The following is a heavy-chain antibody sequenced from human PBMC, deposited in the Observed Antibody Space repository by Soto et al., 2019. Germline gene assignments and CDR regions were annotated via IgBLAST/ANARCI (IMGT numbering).Heavy chain of an antibody. CDR2: INWNSDKV. CDR1: GFNFGNYA. V-gene: IGHV3-9*01. CDR3: AKDKGGTPYYIDS. Sequence: VLLVESGGGLVQPGRSLRLSCAVSGFNFGNYAMHWVRQAPGKGLEWVAAINWNSDKVAYAGSVLGRFTIFRDSAKNSLYLQMNDLTTEDTAFYYCAKDKGGTPYYIDSWGQGILVTVSS. J-gene: IGHJ4*02. D-gene: IGHD6-25*01.